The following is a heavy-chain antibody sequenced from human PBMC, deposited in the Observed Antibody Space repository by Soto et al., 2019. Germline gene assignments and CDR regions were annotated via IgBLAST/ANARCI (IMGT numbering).Heavy chain of an antibody. V-gene: IGHV3-23*01. CDR3: AREGQDIVVVVAATPDYYYYGMDV. Sequence: EVQLLESGGGLVQPGGSLRLSCAASGFTFSSYAMSWVRQAPGKGLEWVSVISGSGGRTYYADSVKGRFTISRDNSKNTLYLQMNSLRAEDTAVYYCAREGQDIVVVVAATPDYYYYGMDVWGQGTTVTVSS. CDR2: ISGSGGRT. D-gene: IGHD2-15*01. J-gene: IGHJ6*02. CDR1: GFTFSSYA.